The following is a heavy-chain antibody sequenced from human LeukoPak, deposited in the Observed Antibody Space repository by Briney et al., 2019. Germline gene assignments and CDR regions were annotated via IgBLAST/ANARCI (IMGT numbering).Heavy chain of an antibody. CDR1: GFSFSSYA. CDR3: ASEFREDHSGSQYFQH. D-gene: IGHD5-12*01. CDR2: MSYDGNEK. Sequence: PGRSLRLSCAASGFSFSSYAMHWVRQAPGKGLEWVAFMSYDGNEKHYADSVKGRFTISRDNSKNTLYLQMNSLRAEDTAVCFCASEFREDHSGSQYFQHWGQGTLVSVSS. V-gene: IGHV3-30*04. J-gene: IGHJ1*01.